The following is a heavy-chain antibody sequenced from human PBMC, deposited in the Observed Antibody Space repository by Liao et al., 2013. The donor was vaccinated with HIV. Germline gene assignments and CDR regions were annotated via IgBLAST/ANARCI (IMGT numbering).Heavy chain of an antibody. V-gene: IGHV4-4*07. J-gene: IGHJ3*02. CDR2: IYTSGST. CDR3: ARVSYCSGTSCYGLGDAFDI. Sequence: QVHLQESGPGLVKPSETLSLICSVSGGSISSYDWSWIRQPAGKGLDWIGRIYTSGSTNYNPSLKSRVTMSVDTSKNQFSLKLSSVTAADTALYYCARVSYCSGTSCYGLGDAFDIWGQGTMVTVSS. D-gene: IGHD2-2*01. CDR1: GGSISSYD.